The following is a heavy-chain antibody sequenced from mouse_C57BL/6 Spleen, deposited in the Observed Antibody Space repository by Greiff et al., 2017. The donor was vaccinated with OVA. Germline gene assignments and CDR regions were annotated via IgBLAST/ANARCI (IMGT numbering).Heavy chain of an antibody. CDR3: ARDYDYYVWYFDV. J-gene: IGHJ1*03. CDR1: GYAFSSSW. D-gene: IGHD2-4*01. V-gene: IGHV1-82*01. Sequence: QVQLQQSGPELVKPGASVKISCKASGYAFSSSWMNWVKQRPGKGLEWIGRIYPGDGDTNYNGKFKGKATLTADKSSSTAYMQLSSLTSEDSAVYFCARDYDYYVWYFDVWGTGTTVTVSS. CDR2: IYPGDGDT.